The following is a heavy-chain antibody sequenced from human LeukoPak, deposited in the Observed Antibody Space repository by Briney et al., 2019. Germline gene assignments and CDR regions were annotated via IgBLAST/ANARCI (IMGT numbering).Heavy chain of an antibody. CDR2: TYYRSQQWYS. CDR3: GRAKYFQALPK. CDR1: EDTVSNNGAA. J-gene: IGHJ4*02. Sequence: SQTLSLTFGISEDTVSNNGAACDLIRQSPSRGLEWLGRTYYRSQQWYSDYAPSVKGRITINADTSQNQFSLHLNSVTPEDTAVYYCGRAKYFQALPKRGQGTLVTVSS. D-gene: IGHD3-9*01. V-gene: IGHV6-1*01.